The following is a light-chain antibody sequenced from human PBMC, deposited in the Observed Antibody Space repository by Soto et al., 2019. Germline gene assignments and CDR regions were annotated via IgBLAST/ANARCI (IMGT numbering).Light chain of an antibody. V-gene: IGLV2-18*02. CDR2: EVS. Sequence: QSALTQPPSVSGPPGQSVTISCTGTSSDIGYYNRVSWYQQSPDTAPKLILYEVSNRTSGVPDRFSGSKSGNTAALTISGLQAEDEAVFFCSSYSRSTTSVVFGGGTKVTVL. CDR3: SSYSRSTTSVV. CDR1: SSDIGYYNR. J-gene: IGLJ2*01.